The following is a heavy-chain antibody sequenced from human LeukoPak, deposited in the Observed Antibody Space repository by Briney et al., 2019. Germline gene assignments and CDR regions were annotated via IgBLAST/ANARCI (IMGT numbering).Heavy chain of an antibody. CDR1: GYTFTSYY. CDR2: INPSGGST. Sequence: ASVKVSCKASGYTFTSYYMHWVRQAPGQGLEWMGIINPSGGSTSYAQKFQGRVTMTRDMSTSTVYMELSSLRSEDTAVYYCARGRGPSIAARPGKYWYYFDYWGQGTLVTVSS. CDR3: ARGRGPSIAARPGKYWYYFDY. J-gene: IGHJ4*02. V-gene: IGHV1-46*01. D-gene: IGHD6-6*01.